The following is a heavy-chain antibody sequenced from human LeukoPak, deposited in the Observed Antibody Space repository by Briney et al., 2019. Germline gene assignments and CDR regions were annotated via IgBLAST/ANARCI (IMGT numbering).Heavy chain of an antibody. CDR1: GFTFSSYA. J-gene: IGHJ4*02. Sequence: GGSLRLSCAASGFTFSSYAMHWVRQAPGEGLEWVAVISYDGSSKYYADSVKGRFTISRDNSKNTLYLQMNSLRAEDTAVYYCARIWRYCSGGSCYPLNFDYWGQGTLVTVSS. V-gene: IGHV3-30-3*01. CDR2: ISYDGSSK. D-gene: IGHD2-15*01. CDR3: ARIWRYCSGGSCYPLNFDY.